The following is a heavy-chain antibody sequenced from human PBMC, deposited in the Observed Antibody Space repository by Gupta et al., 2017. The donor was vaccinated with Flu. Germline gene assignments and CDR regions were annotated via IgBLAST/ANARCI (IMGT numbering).Heavy chain of an antibody. CDR2: LYNNGST. CDR1: GGSISRYH. J-gene: IGHJ3*02. V-gene: IGHV4-59*01. Sequence: QMQLHESGPGLVKPSETLSLTCTVSGGSISRYHWSWIRQTPGKRLEWIGYLYNNGSTAFNPSLKSRATMSVDTSKNQFSLKLTSVSTADTALYYCANFYIWGQGKMVTVSS. CDR3: ANFYI.